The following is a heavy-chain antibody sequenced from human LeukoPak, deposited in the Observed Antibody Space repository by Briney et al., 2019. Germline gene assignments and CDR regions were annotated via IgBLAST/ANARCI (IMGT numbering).Heavy chain of an antibody. J-gene: IGHJ1*01. Sequence: ASVTVSCKTSGYTFTSYGMHWVRQAPGQGLEWMGWTNAGNGNTKYSQKFQGRVTITRDTSASTAYMELSSLRSEDTAVYYCARVPLYDSSGYYYPHWGQGTLVTVSS. D-gene: IGHD3-22*01. CDR3: ARVPLYDSSGYYYPH. CDR2: TNAGNGNT. V-gene: IGHV1-3*01. CDR1: GYTFTSYG.